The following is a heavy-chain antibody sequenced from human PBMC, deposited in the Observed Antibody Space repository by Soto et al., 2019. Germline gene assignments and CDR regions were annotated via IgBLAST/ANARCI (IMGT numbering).Heavy chain of an antibody. CDR3: ARAQFYSGSGNYNNLMFDA. D-gene: IGHD3-10*01. CDR1: GGSIGGVGYS. J-gene: IGHJ5*02. CDR2: MYHSGTF. V-gene: IGHV4-30-2*01. Sequence: SETLSLTCAVSGGSIGGVGYSWSWIRQPPGGGLEWIGYMYHSGTFLKSPSLKTRLTMSLDMSKNQFSLTLNSMTAADTAVYYCARAQFYSGSGNYNNLMFDAWGQGIQVTAPQ.